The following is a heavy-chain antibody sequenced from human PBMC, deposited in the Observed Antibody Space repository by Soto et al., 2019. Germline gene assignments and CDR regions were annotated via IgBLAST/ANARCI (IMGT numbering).Heavy chain of an antibody. CDR3: AKEAYYDSSGYTLDY. J-gene: IGHJ4*02. CDR1: GFTFSSYG. CDR2: ISYDGSNK. D-gene: IGHD3-22*01. V-gene: IGHV3-30*18. Sequence: TGGSLRLSCAASGFTFSSYGMHWVRQAPGKGLEWVAVISYDGSNKYYADSVKGRFTISRDNSKNTLYLQMNSLRAEDTAVYYCAKEAYYDSSGYTLDYWGQGTLVTVSS.